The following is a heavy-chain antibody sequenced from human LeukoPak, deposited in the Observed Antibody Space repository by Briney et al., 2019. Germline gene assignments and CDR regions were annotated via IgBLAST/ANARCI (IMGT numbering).Heavy chain of an antibody. CDR1: GGSFCDHY. J-gene: IGHJ4*02. Sequence: SETLSLTXAVYGGSFCDHYWNWIRQSPGKGLEWIGEINHSGTTNYNASLKSRVTISVDTSKNHFSLKLNSMTAADAAVYYCARKASHFSYGLGAIDYWGQGNLVTVSS. V-gene: IGHV4-34*01. D-gene: IGHD5-18*01. CDR2: INHSGTT. CDR3: ARKASHFSYGLGAIDY.